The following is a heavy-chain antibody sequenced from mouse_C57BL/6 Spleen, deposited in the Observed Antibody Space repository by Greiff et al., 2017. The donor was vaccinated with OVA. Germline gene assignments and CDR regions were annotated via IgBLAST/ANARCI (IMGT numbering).Heavy chain of an antibody. D-gene: IGHD2-1*01. Sequence: EVQLQQSGPELVKPGASVKISCKASGYSFTDYNMNWVKQSNGKSLEWIGVINPNYGTTSYNQKFKGKATLTVDQSSSPAYMQLNSLTSEDAAVYSCARSGSYYGNYVRGYYAMDYWGQGTSVTVSS. CDR2: INPNYGTT. CDR3: ARSGSYYGNYVRGYYAMDY. CDR1: GYSFTDYN. J-gene: IGHJ4*01. V-gene: IGHV1-39*01.